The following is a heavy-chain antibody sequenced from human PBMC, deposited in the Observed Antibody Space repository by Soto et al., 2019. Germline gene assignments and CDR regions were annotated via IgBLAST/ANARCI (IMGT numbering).Heavy chain of an antibody. CDR2: ISSDGSAK. V-gene: IGHV3-30-3*01. J-gene: IGHJ6*02. D-gene: IGHD2-15*01. CDR3: ARDGYCSGGSCLDGMDV. Sequence: GGSLRLSCGVSGFTLSRYTMHWVRQAPGEGLEWVALISSDGSAKYYADSVKGRLTVSRDDSFYLQMTSLRGEDTAVYYCARDGYCSGGSCLDGMDVWRQGTTVTVSS. CDR1: GFTLSRYT.